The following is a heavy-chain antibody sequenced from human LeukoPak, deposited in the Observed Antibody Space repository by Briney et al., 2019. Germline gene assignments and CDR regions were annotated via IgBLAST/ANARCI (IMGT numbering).Heavy chain of an antibody. CDR2: INHSGST. CDR3: AAHLGRRTGMDV. Sequence: PSETLSLTCAVYGGSFSGYYWSWIRQPPGKGLEWIGEINHSGSTNYNPSLKSRVTISVDTSKNQFSLKLSSVTAADTAVYYCAAHLGRRTGMDVWGQGTTVTVSS. V-gene: IGHV4-34*01. J-gene: IGHJ6*02. CDR1: GGSFSGYY.